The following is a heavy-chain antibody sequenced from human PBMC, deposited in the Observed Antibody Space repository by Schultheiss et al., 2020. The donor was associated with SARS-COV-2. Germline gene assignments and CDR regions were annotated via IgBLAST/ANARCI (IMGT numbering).Heavy chain of an antibody. CDR1: GYSISSGYY. D-gene: IGHD5-18*01. CDR2: IYHSGST. Sequence: SETLSLTCAVSGYSISSGYYWGWIRQPPGKGLEWIGSIYHSGSTYYNPSLKSRVTISVDTSKNQFSLKLSSVTAADTAVYYCARDRKPTWIQLWGGDFDLWGRGTLVTVSS. J-gene: IGHJ2*01. V-gene: IGHV4-38-2*02. CDR3: ARDRKPTWIQLWGGDFDL.